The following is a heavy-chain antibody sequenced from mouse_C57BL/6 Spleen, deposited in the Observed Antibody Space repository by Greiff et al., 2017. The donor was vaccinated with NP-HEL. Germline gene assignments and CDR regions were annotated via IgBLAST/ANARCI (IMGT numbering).Heavy chain of an antibody. V-gene: IGHV7-3*01. Sequence: EVKLMESGGGLVQPGGSLSLSCAASGFTFTDYYMSWVRQPPGKALEWLGFIRNKANGYTTEYSASVKGRFTISRDNSQSILYLQMNVLRAEDSATYYCARYMNYGSFYYFDYWGQGTTLTVSS. CDR1: GFTFTDYY. CDR2: IRNKANGYTT. J-gene: IGHJ2*01. D-gene: IGHD1-1*01. CDR3: ARYMNYGSFYYFDY.